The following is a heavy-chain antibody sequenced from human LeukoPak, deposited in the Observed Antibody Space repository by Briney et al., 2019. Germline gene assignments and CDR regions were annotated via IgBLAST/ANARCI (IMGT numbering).Heavy chain of an antibody. CDR1: GFIFSSYW. J-gene: IGHJ4*02. V-gene: IGHV3-7*01. D-gene: IGHD2-2*01. CDR3: ATRVDIVVVPAAI. CDR2: IKQDGSEK. Sequence: GGSLRLSCAASGFIFSSYWMSWVRQAPGKGLEWVANIKQDGSEKYYADSVKGRFTISRDNAKNSLYLQMNSLRAEDTAVYYCATRVDIVVVPAAIWGQGTLVTVSS.